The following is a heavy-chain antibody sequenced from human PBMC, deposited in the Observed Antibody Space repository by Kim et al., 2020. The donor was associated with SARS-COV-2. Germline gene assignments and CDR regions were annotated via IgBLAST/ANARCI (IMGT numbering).Heavy chain of an antibody. CDR1: GGSIRSFY. V-gene: IGHV4-4*07. CDR3: ARDHEMPYCWGDCSYYFDY. D-gene: IGHD2-21*01. CDR2: IFSTGIS. Sequence: SETLSLTCTVSGGSIRSFYWSWIRQSAGGRLEWIGHIFSTGISTYNPSLKSRVTMSVDTSKNQFSLKLIALTAADTAVYFCARDHEMPYCWGDCSYYFDYWGQGALVTVSS. J-gene: IGHJ4*02.